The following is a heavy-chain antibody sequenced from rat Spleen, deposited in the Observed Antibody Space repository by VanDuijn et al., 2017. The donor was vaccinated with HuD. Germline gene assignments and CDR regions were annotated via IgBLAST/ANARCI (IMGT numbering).Heavy chain of an antibody. CDR2: ISYDGSST. V-gene: IGHV5-20*01. CDR1: GFTFNDCY. CDR3: TTTWNFDY. J-gene: IGHJ2*01. Sequence: EVQLVESDGGLVQPGRSLKLSCVASGFTFNDCYMAWVRQAPTKGLEWVATISYDGSSTYYRDSVKGRFTISRDNAKSTLSLQMDSLRSEDTATYYCTTTWNFDYWGQGVMVTVSS.